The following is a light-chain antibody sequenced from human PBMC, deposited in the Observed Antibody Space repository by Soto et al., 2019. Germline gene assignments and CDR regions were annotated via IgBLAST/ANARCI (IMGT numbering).Light chain of an antibody. Sequence: EIVLTQSPGTLSLSPGERATLSCRASQSVSSSYLAWYQQKPGQAPRLLIYGASSRATGIPDRFSGRGSGTDFSLTISRLEAEDFAVYYCQQYGSSPVTFGQGTKVEIK. CDR1: QSVSSSY. CDR2: GAS. V-gene: IGKV3-20*01. J-gene: IGKJ1*01. CDR3: QQYGSSPVT.